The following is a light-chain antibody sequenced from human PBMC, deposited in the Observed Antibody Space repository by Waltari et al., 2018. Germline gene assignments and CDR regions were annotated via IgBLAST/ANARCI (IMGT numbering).Light chain of an antibody. Sequence: NFMLTQPHSVSESPGKTVTISCTRSSGSIASYYVQWYQQRPGSAPTTVIYDDDLRPPGVSDRFSGSIDISSNSASLTISGLKTEDEDDYYCQSYGDTTNQVLGGGTKLNGL. V-gene: IGLV6-57*04. CDR1: SGSIASYY. CDR3: QSYGDTTNQV. CDR2: DDD. J-gene: IGLJ2*01.